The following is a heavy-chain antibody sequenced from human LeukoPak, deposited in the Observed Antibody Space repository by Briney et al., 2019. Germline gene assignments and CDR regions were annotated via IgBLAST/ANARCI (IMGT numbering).Heavy chain of an antibody. Sequence: SGGSLRLSCAASGFTFSSYAMSWVRQAPGKGLEWVSAISGSGGSTYYADSVKGRFTISRDNSKNTLYLQMNSLRAEDTAVYYCAKVQLWLPTDYYFDYWGQGTLVTVSS. D-gene: IGHD5-18*01. V-gene: IGHV3-23*01. CDR3: AKVQLWLPTDYYFDY. CDR1: GFTFSSYA. CDR2: ISGSGGST. J-gene: IGHJ4*02.